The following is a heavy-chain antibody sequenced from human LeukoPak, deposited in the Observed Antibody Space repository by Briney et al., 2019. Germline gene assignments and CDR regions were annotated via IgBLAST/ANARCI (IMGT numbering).Heavy chain of an antibody. CDR2: ISSSSSYI. Sequence: GGSLRLSCAASGFTFSSYSMNWVRQAPGKGLEWVPSISSSSSYIYYADSVKGRFTISRDNAKNSLYLQMNSLRAEDTAVYYCARDKTGVYHMGNFDYWVQGTLVTVSS. CDR1: GFTFSSYS. V-gene: IGHV3-21*01. CDR3: ARDKTGVYHMGNFDY. D-gene: IGHD2-8*02. J-gene: IGHJ4*02.